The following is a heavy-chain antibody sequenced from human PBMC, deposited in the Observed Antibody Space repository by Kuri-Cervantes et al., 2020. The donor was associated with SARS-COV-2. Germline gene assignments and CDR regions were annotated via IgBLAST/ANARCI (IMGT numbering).Heavy chain of an antibody. CDR2: INHVGST. Sequence: SQTLSLTCAVYGESFSGHYWSRIRQPPGKGLEWIGEINHVGSTKYNPSLKSRVIVSVDTSKNQFSLNLTSVTAADTAVYYCARGRHTNTGRPGYFDSWGQGTQVTVSS. CDR3: ARGRHTNTGRPGYFDS. V-gene: IGHV4-34*01. D-gene: IGHD2-8*01. J-gene: IGHJ4*02. CDR1: GESFSGHY.